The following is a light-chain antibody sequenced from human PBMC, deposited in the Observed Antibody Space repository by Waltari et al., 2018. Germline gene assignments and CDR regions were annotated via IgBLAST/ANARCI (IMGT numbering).Light chain of an antibody. J-gene: IGLJ2*01. CDR2: PVS. V-gene: IGLV2-23*02. Sequence: QSALTQPASVSGSPGQSITISCTGTSSDVGNYKRVSWYQQHPGKAPKLMIYPVSKRPSGVSYRFSGSKSGDMASLTISGLQPEDEAEYFCSSYAGSSKGVFGGGTKVTVL. CDR1: SSDVGNYKR. CDR3: SSYAGSSKGV.